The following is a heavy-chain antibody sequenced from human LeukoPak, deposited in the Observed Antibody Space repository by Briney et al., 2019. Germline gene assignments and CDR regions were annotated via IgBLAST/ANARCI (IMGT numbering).Heavy chain of an antibody. CDR2: IRSKAYGWTT. J-gene: IGHJ4*02. V-gene: IGHV3-49*03. Sequence: GGSLRLSCTVSGFTFGDYTMSWFRQAPGKGLEWVGFIRSKAYGWTTEYAASVKGRFTISRDDSKSIAYLQMNSLQSEDTAVYYCSTLTYWGQGTLVTVSP. CDR1: GFTFGDYT. CDR3: STLTY.